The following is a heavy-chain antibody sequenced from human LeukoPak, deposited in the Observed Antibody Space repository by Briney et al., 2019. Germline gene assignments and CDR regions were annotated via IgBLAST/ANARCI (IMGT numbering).Heavy chain of an antibody. V-gene: IGHV4-61*02. Sequence: SETLSLTCTVSGVSISSSDYFWSWIRQPAGKGLEWIGRMNIDGSTNYNPSLQSRVTSSLDTSKNQFSLKLSSVTAADTAVYYCARSDYGAVLNAFDIWGQGTMVTVSS. D-gene: IGHD4-17*01. CDR1: GVSISSSDYF. CDR2: MNIDGST. J-gene: IGHJ3*02. CDR3: ARSDYGAVLNAFDI.